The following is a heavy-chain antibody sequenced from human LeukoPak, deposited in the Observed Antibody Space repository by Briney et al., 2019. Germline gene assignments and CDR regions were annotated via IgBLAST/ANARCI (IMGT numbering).Heavy chain of an antibody. CDR2: FYPEDGET. J-gene: IGHJ4*02. D-gene: IGHD6-13*01. CDR1: GYTLTELS. Sequence: ASVTVSCKVSGYTLTELSMHWVRQAPGKGLEWMGGFYPEDGETIYAQKFQGRVTMTEDTSTDTAYMELSSLRSEDTAVYYCATDSEIGIAAAGITYYFDYWGQGTLVTVSS. CDR3: ATDSEIGIAAAGITYYFDY. V-gene: IGHV1-24*01.